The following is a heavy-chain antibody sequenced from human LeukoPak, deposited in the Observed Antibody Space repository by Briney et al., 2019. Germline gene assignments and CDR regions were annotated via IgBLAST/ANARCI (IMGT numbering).Heavy chain of an antibody. J-gene: IGHJ2*01. V-gene: IGHV4-4*07. CDR1: GGSISNYY. Sequence: SETLSLTCTVSGGSISNYYWSWIRQPAGKGLEWLGRVYSSGSTNYNPSLKSRVTMSVDTPKNQFSLKLSSVTAADTAVYYCARHYCGGDCYSRWYFDLWGRGTLVTVSS. CDR2: VYSSGST. CDR3: ARHYCGGDCYSRWYFDL. D-gene: IGHD2-21*02.